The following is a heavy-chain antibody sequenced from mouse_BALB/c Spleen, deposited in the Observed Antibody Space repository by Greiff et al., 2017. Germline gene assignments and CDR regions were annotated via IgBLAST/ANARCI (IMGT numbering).Heavy chain of an antibody. V-gene: IGHV1-15*01. CDR1: GYTFTDYE. Sequence: QVQLKESGAELVRPGASVKLSCKALGYTFTDYEMHWAKQTPVHGLEWIGAIHPGSGGTAYNQKFKGKATLTADNSSSTAYMELSSLTSEDSAVYYCTRFYYYGSSWYFDVWGAGTTVTVSS. J-gene: IGHJ1*01. CDR3: TRFYYYGSSWYFDV. D-gene: IGHD1-1*01. CDR2: IHPGSGGT.